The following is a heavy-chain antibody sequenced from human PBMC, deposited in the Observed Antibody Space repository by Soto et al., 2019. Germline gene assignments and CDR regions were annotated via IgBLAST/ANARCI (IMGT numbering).Heavy chain of an antibody. V-gene: IGHV3-23*01. CDR2: IRGSGGST. CDR1: GFTFSSYA. CDR3: AKEVIVRGKFDY. D-gene: IGHD3-10*01. Sequence: EVQLLESGGGLVQPGGSLRLSCAASGFTFSSYAMSWVRQAPGKGLEWVSAIRGSGGSTYYADSVKGRFTISRDNSKNTLYLQMHSLRDEDTAVYYCAKEVIVRGKFDYWGQGTLVTVSS. J-gene: IGHJ4*02.